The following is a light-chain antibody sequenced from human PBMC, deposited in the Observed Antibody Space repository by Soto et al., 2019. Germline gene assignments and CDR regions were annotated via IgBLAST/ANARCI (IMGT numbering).Light chain of an antibody. CDR2: DAS. CDR3: QQYNTYSWT. CDR1: QSISSW. Sequence: DIQMIQSPSTLSASVGDRVTITCRASQSISSWLAWYQQKPGKAPKLLIYDASSLESGVPSRFSGSRSGTEFTLTISSLQPDDFATYYCQQYNTYSWTFGQGTRWIS. V-gene: IGKV1-5*01. J-gene: IGKJ1*01.